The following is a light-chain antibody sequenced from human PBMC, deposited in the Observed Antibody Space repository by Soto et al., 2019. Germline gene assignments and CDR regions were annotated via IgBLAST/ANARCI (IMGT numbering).Light chain of an antibody. Sequence: EIVMTQSPATLSVSPGERATLSCRASHTVSSSLAGYQQKPGQALRLLIYGTSTGATDITARFSGSGSGTDFSLTISSLQYEDFAVYYCLQYHNWSLTFGGGTKV. CDR1: HTVSSS. J-gene: IGKJ4*01. CDR2: GTS. CDR3: LQYHNWSLT. V-gene: IGKV3-15*01.